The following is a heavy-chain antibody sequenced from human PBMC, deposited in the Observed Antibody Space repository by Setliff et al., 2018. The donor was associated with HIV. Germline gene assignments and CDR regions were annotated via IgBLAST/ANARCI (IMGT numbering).Heavy chain of an antibody. D-gene: IGHD4-17*01. CDR1: GGSFGDQF. Sequence: SETLSLTCAVYGGSFGDQFWNWIRQSPGKGLEWIGEIHHGGGTKYNPSLKSRVTVSLDMSKNQFSLKLNSLTAADTAMYYCASFFVTTVTNQDYWGQGTPVTVSS. V-gene: IGHV4-34*01. CDR3: ASFFVTTVTNQDY. CDR2: IHHGGGT. J-gene: IGHJ4*02.